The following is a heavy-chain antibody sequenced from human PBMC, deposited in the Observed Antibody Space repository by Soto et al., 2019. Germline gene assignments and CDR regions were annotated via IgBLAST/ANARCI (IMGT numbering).Heavy chain of an antibody. Sequence: PSETLSLTCTVSGGSISSGDYYWSWIRQPPRKGLEWIGYIYYSGSTYYNPSLKSRVTISIDTSKNQLSLKLSSVTAADTAVYYCAGDLWFGELWGGMDVWGQGNWVTVSS. CDR2: IYYSGST. CDR1: GGSISSGDYY. J-gene: IGHJ6*02. CDR3: AGDLWFGELWGGMDV. V-gene: IGHV4-30-4*01. D-gene: IGHD3-10*01.